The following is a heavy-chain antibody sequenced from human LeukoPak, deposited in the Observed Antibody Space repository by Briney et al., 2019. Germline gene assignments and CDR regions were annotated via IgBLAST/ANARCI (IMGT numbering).Heavy chain of an antibody. Sequence: PSQTRSLTCTVSGGSISSGGYYWSWIRQPPGKGLEWIGYIYHSGSTYYNPSLKSRVTISVDRSKNQFSLKLSSVTAADTAVYYCARAIVARAYFDYWGQGTLVTVSS. CDR1: GGSISSGGYY. D-gene: IGHD6-6*01. CDR2: IYHSGST. CDR3: ARAIVARAYFDY. V-gene: IGHV4-30-2*01. J-gene: IGHJ4*02.